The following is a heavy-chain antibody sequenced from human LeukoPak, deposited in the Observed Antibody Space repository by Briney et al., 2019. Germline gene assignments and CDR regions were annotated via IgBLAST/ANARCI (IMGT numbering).Heavy chain of an antibody. CDR2: IKNKTDGGTT. J-gene: IGHJ4*02. D-gene: IGHD2-15*01. CDR3: TTVVWVCSGGSCYSDFDS. Sequence: GGSLRLSCAASGFTFSDAWMSWVRQAPGKGLEWVGRIKNKTDGGTTDYAAPVKGRFTISRDDSKNTLYLQMNSLKTEDTAVYFCTTVVWVCSGGSCYSDFDSWGQGTLVTVSS. CDR1: GFTFSDAW. V-gene: IGHV3-15*01.